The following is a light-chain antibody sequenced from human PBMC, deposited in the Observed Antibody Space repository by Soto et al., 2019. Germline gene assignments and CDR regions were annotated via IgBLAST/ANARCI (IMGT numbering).Light chain of an antibody. CDR1: SSDVGDSNY. CDR3: CSYAGTYTFVI. Sequence: QSALTQPRSVSGSPGQSVTISCTGTSSDVGDSNYVSWYQQHPGKAPKLMIYDVSKRPSGVPDRFSGSKSDNTASLTISGLQAEDEADYYCCSYAGTYTFVIFGGGTKLTVL. CDR2: DVS. V-gene: IGLV2-11*01. J-gene: IGLJ2*01.